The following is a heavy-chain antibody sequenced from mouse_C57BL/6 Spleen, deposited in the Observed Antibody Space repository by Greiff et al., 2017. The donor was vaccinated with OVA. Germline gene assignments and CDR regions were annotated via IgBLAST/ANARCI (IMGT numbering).Heavy chain of an antibody. CDR3: GRHHWGSNWFAY. D-gene: IGHD1-1*02. Sequence: EVQLVESGGGLVQPGESLKLSCESNEYEFPSHDMSWVRKTPEKRLELVAAINSDGGRTYYPDTMERRSIISRDNTKKTLYRQMSSLRSEDTALYYCGRHHWGSNWFAYWGQGTLVTVSA. CDR1: EYEFPSHD. V-gene: IGHV5-2*01. J-gene: IGHJ3*01. CDR2: INSDGGRT.